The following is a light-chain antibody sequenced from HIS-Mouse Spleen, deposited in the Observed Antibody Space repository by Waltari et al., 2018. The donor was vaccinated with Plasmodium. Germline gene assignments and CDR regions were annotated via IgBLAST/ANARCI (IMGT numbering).Light chain of an antibody. J-gene: IGLJ3*02. CDR1: ALPKKS. V-gene: IGLV3-10*01. Sequence: SYELTQPPSVSVSPGQTARITCSGDALPKKSAYWYQQKSGQAPVLVIYEDSKRPSGIPERFSGSSSGTMATLTISGDQVEDEADYYCYSTDSSGNHRVFGGGTKLTVL. CDR3: YSTDSSGNHRV. CDR2: EDS.